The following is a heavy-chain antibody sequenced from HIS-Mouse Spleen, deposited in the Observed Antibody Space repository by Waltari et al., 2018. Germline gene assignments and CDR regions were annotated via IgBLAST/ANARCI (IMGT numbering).Heavy chain of an antibody. V-gene: IGHV4-39*07. D-gene: IGHD6-13*01. J-gene: IGHJ2*01. Sequence: QLQLQESCPGLVKPSETLSLTCTVSGGTIRSSSYYGGWIRQPPGKGLEWIGSINYSGANYYNPSLKSRVTISVDTSKNQFSLKRSSVTAADTAVYYCAREIPYSSSWYDWYFDLWGRGTLVTVSS. CDR1: GGTIRSSSYY. CDR3: AREIPYSSSWYDWYFDL. CDR2: INYSGAN.